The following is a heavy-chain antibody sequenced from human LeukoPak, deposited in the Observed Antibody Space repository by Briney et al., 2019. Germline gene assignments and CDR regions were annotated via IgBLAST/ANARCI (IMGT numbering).Heavy chain of an antibody. CDR3: ARGEWLPLTYYYGMDV. D-gene: IGHD3-3*01. V-gene: IGHV1-2*04. J-gene: IGHJ6*02. CDR2: INPNSGGT. CDR1: EYTFTNYY. Sequence: GASVKVSCKASEYTFTNYYMHWVRQAPGQGLEWMGWINPNSGGTNYAQKFQGWVTMTRDTSISTAYMELSRLRSDDTAVYYCARGEWLPLTYYYGMDVWGQGTTVTVSS.